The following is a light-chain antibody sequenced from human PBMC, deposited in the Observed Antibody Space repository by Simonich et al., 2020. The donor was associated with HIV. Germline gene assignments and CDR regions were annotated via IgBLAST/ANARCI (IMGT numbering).Light chain of an antibody. CDR1: SSDVGGYKF. CDR3: CSYAGSSTAV. Sequence: QSALTQPASVSGSPGQSITISCTGTSSDVGGYKFFSWYQQHPGKAPKLMIYEGSDRPSGVSNRFSGSKSGNTASLTISGLQAEDEADYYCCSYAGSSTAVFGGGTQLTVL. CDR2: EGS. J-gene: IGLJ7*01. V-gene: IGLV2-23*01.